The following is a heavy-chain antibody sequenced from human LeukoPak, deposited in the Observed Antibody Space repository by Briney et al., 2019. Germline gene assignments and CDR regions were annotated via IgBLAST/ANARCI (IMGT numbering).Heavy chain of an antibody. D-gene: IGHD2-15*01. CDR2: ITGSGDDT. CDR3: AKGSVVADIYFDS. Sequence: GSLRLSCAASGFSFNTYAMNWVRQAPGKGLEWVSTITGSGDDTYYADSARGRFTISRDNSKNTLYLQMNTLRVEDTAVYYCAKGSVVADIYFDSWGQRTLATVSS. V-gene: IGHV3-23*01. CDR1: GFSFNTYA. J-gene: IGHJ4*02.